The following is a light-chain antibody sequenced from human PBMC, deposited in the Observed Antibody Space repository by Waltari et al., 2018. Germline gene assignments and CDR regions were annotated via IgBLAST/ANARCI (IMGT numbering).Light chain of an antibody. CDR3: QQCDNLPFT. V-gene: IGKV1-33*01. Sequence: DIQMTQSPSSLSASVGDRVTITCQASQDISNYLNWFQLKPGKAPKLLIYDASNLETGFPSRFSGSGSGTDFTFTISSLQPEDIATYYCQQCDNLPFTFGPGTKVDIK. CDR2: DAS. J-gene: IGKJ3*01. CDR1: QDISNY.